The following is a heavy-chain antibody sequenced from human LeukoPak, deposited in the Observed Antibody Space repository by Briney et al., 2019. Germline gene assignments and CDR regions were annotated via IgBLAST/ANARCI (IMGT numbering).Heavy chain of an antibody. J-gene: IGHJ4*02. CDR2: IDASGRNT. CDR3: ANRFDTYGSKIDY. V-gene: IGHV3-23*01. D-gene: IGHD3-10*01. CDR1: GFTFSKLG. Sequence: GGSLRLSCAASGFTFSKLGMTWVRQAPGKGLEWVSAIDASGRNTHYADSVKGRFTISRDNSKDTLYLQMNNVRAEDTAVYYFANRFDTYGSKIDYWGQGTLVTVSS.